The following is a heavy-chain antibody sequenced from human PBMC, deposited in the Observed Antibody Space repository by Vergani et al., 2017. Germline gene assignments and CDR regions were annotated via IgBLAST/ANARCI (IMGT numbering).Heavy chain of an antibody. CDR3: ARAYGSGSYYKYSHFDY. V-gene: IGHV4-38-2*01. CDR1: GYSISSGYY. Sequence: QVQLQESGPGLVKPSETLSLTCAVSGYSISSGYYWGWIRQPPGKGLEWIGSIYHSGSTYYIPSLKSRVTISVDTSKNQFSLKLSSVTAADTAVYYCARAYGSGSYYKYSHFDYWGQGTLVTVSS. D-gene: IGHD3-10*01. J-gene: IGHJ4*02. CDR2: IYHSGST.